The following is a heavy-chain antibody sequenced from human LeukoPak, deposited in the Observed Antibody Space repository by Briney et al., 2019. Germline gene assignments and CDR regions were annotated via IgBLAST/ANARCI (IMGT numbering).Heavy chain of an antibody. CDR2: IYYSGST. J-gene: IGHJ4*02. Sequence: LSETLSLTCTVSGGSISSGGYYWSWIRQHPGKGLEWIGYIYYSGSTYYNPSLKRRVTISVATSKNQFSPKLSSVTAADTAVYYCARDGHDYYGSGIDYWGQGTLVTVSS. D-gene: IGHD3-10*01. CDR1: GGSISSGGYY. CDR3: ARDGHDYYGSGIDY. V-gene: IGHV4-31*03.